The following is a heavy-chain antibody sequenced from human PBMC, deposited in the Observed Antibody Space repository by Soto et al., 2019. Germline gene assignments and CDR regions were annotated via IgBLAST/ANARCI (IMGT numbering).Heavy chain of an antibody. CDR2: IWYDGSNK. D-gene: IGHD4-17*01. CDR3: ARDSPGTYGDYVSFYMDV. CDR1: GFTFSSYG. J-gene: IGHJ6*03. Sequence: ESGGGVVQPGRSLRLSCAASGFTFSSYGMHWVRQAPGKGLEWVAVIWYDGSNKYYADSVKGRFTISRDNSKNTLYLQMNSLRAEDTAVYYCARDSPGTYGDYVSFYMDVWGKGTTVTVSS. V-gene: IGHV3-33*01.